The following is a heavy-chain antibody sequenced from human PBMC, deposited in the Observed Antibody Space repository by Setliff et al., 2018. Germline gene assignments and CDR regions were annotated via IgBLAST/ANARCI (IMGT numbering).Heavy chain of an antibody. J-gene: IGHJ5*02. CDR3: AREPIAVAVDHNWFDP. CDR2: ISAYNGNT. V-gene: IGHV1-18*01. D-gene: IGHD6-19*01. Sequence: RASVKVSCKASGYTFTNYGINWVRQAPGQGLEWLGWISAYNGNTHYAQKLQGRVSMTTDTSTSTAYMELRSLRSDDTAVYYCAREPIAVAVDHNWFDPWGQGTLVTVSS. CDR1: GYTFTNYG.